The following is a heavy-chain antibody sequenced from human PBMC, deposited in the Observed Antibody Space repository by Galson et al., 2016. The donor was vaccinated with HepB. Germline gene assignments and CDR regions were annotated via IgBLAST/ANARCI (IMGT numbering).Heavy chain of an antibody. Sequence: SVKVSCKASGYTFTSYYIHWVRQAPGQGLEWLGIINPSGGSTTYAQKFQGRVTMTKDTSTSTVYMDLSSLRSEDTAIYYCAKSSGWDCDYWGQGTRVTVSS. V-gene: IGHV1-46*01. CDR3: AKSSGWDCDY. CDR1: GYTFTSYY. D-gene: IGHD1-26*01. CDR2: INPSGGST. J-gene: IGHJ4*02.